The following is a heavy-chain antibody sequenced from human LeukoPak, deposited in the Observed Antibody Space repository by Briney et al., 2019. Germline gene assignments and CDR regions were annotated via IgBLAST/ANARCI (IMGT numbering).Heavy chain of an antibody. D-gene: IGHD3-22*01. Sequence: PSETLSLTCTVSGGSISSYYWSWIRQPPGKGLEWIGYIYYSGSTNYNPSLKSRVTISVDTSKNQFSLKLSSVTAADTAVYYCARHGTDSSGYLPLGYWGQGTLVTVSS. J-gene: IGHJ4*02. CDR1: GGSISSYY. CDR3: ARHGTDSSGYLPLGY. V-gene: IGHV4-59*08. CDR2: IYYSGST.